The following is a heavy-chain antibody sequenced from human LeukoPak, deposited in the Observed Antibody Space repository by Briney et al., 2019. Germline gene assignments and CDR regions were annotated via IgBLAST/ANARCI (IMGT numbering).Heavy chain of an antibody. CDR2: IWYDGSNK. V-gene: IGHV3-33*06. D-gene: IGHD5-24*01. Sequence: GGSLRLSCAASGFTFSSYGMHWVRQAPGKGLEWVAVIWYDGSNKYYADSVKGRFTISRDNSKNTLYLQMNSLRAEDTAVYYCAKERGRDGYNSIDYWGKGTLVTVSS. CDR1: GFTFSSYG. J-gene: IGHJ4*02. CDR3: AKERGRDGYNSIDY.